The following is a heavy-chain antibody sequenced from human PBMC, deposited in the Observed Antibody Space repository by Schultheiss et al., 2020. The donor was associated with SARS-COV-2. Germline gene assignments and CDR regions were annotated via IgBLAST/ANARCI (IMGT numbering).Heavy chain of an antibody. D-gene: IGHD3-10*02. CDR2: INISGNT. V-gene: IGHV4-4*07. CDR1: GGSINNYY. J-gene: IGHJ4*02. CDR3: ARGLRRLVFSGWAFDY. Sequence: SETLSLTCTVSGGSINNYYWTWIRQPAGKGLEWIGRINISGNTNYNPSLRSRVTMSTDTSENQFSLKLSSVTAADTAVYYCARGLRRLVFSGWAFDYWGQGTLVTVSS.